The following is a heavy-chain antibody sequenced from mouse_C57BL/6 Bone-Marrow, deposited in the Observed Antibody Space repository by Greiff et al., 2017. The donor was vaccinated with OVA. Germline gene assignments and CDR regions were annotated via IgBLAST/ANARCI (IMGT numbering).Heavy chain of an antibody. CDR2: INPNYGTT. J-gene: IGHJ1*03. CDR1: GYSFTDYN. Sequence: EVQLQQSGPELVKPGASVKISCKASGYSFTDYNLHWLKQSHGPFLEWIGLINPNYGTTSYNQKFKGKATLTVDQSSSTAYMQLNRLTSEDSAVYYCARRGPRGYFDVWGTGTTVTVSS. V-gene: IGHV1-39*01. CDR3: ARRGPRGYFDV.